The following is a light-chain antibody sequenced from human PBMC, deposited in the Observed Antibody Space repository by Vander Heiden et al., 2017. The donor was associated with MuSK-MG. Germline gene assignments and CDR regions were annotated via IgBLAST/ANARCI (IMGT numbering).Light chain of an antibody. CDR2: DAS. V-gene: IGKV3-11*01. J-gene: IGKJ1*01. CDR3: QQRSNLWT. CDR1: QSVSSF. Sequence: PGERATLSCRASQSVSSFLAWYQQKPGQAPRLLIYDASNRATGIPARFSGSGSGTDFTLTISSLEPEDFAVYYCQQRSNLWTFGQGTKVEI.